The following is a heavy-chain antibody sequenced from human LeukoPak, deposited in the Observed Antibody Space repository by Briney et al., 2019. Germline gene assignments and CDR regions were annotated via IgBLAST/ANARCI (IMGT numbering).Heavy chain of an antibody. CDR2: ISTAGDT. V-gene: IGHV3-13*04. J-gene: IGHJ4*02. Sequence: GGSLRLSCAASGFTFSSYDMHWVRQAPGKGLEWVSGISTAGDTYYAGSVKGRFTISRENAKSSLYLQMNSLRAGDTGVYYCARARTSGTYYFDYWGQGALVTVSS. CDR1: GFTFSSYD. D-gene: IGHD1-26*01. CDR3: ARARTSGTYYFDY.